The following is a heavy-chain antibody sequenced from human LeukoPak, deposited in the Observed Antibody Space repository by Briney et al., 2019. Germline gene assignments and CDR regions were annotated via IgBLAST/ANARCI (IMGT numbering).Heavy chain of an antibody. CDR2: IKQDGSEK. D-gene: IGHD6-13*01. CDR1: GFTFSSYW. V-gene: IGHV3-7*03. J-gene: IGHJ6*02. CDR3: ARVEAGSSSWLTYYYYYGMDV. Sequence: PGGSLRLSCAASGFTFSSYWMSWVRQAPGKGLAWVANIKQDGSEKYYVDSVKGRFTISRDNAKNSLYLQMNSLRAEDTAVYYCARVEAGSSSWLTYYYYYGMDVWGQGTTVTVSS.